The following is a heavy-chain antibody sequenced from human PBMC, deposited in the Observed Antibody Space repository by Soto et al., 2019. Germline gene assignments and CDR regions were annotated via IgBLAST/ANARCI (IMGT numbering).Heavy chain of an antibody. V-gene: IGHV1-58*01. CDR3: ARDLSGFLEWLLPHYGMDV. Sequence: SVKVSCKASGFTFTSSAVQWVRQARGQRLEWIGWIVVGSGNTNYAQKFQERVTITRDMSTSTAYMELSSLRSEDTAVYYCARDLSGFLEWLLPHYGMDVWGQGTTVTVSS. J-gene: IGHJ6*02. D-gene: IGHD3-3*01. CDR1: GFTFTSSA. CDR2: IVVGSGNT.